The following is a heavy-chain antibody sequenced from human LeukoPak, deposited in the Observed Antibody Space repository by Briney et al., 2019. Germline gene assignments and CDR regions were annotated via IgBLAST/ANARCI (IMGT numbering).Heavy chain of an antibody. V-gene: IGHV3-30*02. CDR3: ARSELGSGSSQGIYFYYYYMDV. D-gene: IGHD1-26*01. CDR2: IGYDGSSK. CDR1: GFTFSTYG. J-gene: IGHJ6*03. Sequence: GGSLRLSCAASGFTFSTYGMHWVRQAPGKGLEWVAFIGYDGSSKYSADSVKGRFTISRDNSKNTLYLQMNSLRAEDTAMYYCARSELGSGSSQGIYFYYYYMDVWGKGTTVTFSS.